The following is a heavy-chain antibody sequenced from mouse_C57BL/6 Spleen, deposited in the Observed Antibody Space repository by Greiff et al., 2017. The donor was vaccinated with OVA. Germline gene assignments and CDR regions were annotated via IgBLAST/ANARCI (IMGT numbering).Heavy chain of an antibody. CDR1: GYTFTDYN. CDR3: ARGGYDYDTGWYFDV. J-gene: IGHJ1*03. Sequence: VQLQQSGPELVKPGASVKIPCKASGYTFTDYNMDWVKQSHGKSLEWIGDINPNNGGTIYNQKFKGKATLTVDKSSSTAYMELRSLTSEDTAVYYCARGGYDYDTGWYFDVWGTGTTVTVSS. CDR2: INPNNGGT. D-gene: IGHD2-4*01. V-gene: IGHV1-18*01.